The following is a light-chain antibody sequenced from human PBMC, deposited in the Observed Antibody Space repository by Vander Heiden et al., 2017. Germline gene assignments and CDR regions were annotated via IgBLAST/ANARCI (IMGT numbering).Light chain of an antibody. CDR2: LDS. V-gene: IGKV2-28*01. CDR3: MQTLQTPLT. CDR1: QSLLHSNGYNY. J-gene: IGKJ4*01. Sequence: DIVITQSPLSLPVSPRETASISCRARQSLLHSNGYNYLAWYLQKPGQSPQLLIYLDSNRASGVPDRFRGSGSGTDFTLKISRVEAEDVGVYYCMQTLQTPLTFGGGTKVEIK.